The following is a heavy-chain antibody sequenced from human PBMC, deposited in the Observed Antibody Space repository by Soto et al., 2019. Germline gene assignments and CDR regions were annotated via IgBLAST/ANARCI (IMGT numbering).Heavy chain of an antibody. V-gene: IGHV3-33*01. D-gene: IGHD2-8*01. Sequence: QVQLVESGGGVVQPGSSLRLSCAASGFTFSDYVIHWFRQAPGKGLEWVAVIWFDGSNEYYADSVKGRFSISRDNSKNTVYLQMNSLSVDDTALYYFARYGYCADGVCNYYFDFWGQGALVTVSS. CDR2: IWFDGSNE. CDR3: ARYGYCADGVCNYYFDF. CDR1: GFTFSDYV. J-gene: IGHJ4*02.